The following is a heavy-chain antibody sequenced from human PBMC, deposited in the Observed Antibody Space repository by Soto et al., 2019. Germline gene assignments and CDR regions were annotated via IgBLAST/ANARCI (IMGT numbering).Heavy chain of an antibody. Sequence: QVQLQESGPGLVKPSQTLSLTCTVSGGSISSGVYYWSWIRQHPGKGLEWIGYIYYSGSTYYNPSLKSRVTISVDTAKNQFSLKLSSVTAADTAVYYCARVLRYYYGSGSHPDYWGQGTLVTVSS. D-gene: IGHD3-10*01. CDR2: IYYSGST. CDR1: GGSISSGVYY. J-gene: IGHJ4*02. CDR3: ARVLRYYYGSGSHPDY. V-gene: IGHV4-31*03.